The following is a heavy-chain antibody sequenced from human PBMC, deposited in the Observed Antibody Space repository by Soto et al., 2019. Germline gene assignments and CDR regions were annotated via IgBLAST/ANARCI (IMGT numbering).Heavy chain of an antibody. J-gene: IGHJ4*02. CDR1: GYTFTSYG. CDR2: ISAYNGNT. Sequence: QVQLVQSGAEVKKPGASVKVSCKASGYTFTSYGISWVRQAPGQGLEWMGWISAYNGNTNYAQELRGRVTMTTATSTSTGYMELRSLRSADTAVYYCARGARKFLAVAGSLDYWGQGTLVTVSS. D-gene: IGHD6-19*01. V-gene: IGHV1-18*01. CDR3: ARGARKFLAVAGSLDY.